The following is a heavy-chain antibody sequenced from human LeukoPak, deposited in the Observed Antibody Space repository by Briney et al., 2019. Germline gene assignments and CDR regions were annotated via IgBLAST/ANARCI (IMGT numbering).Heavy chain of an antibody. CDR3: ARAARIDYDSSGFYFDY. V-gene: IGHV4-39*01. CDR2: IYYSGST. D-gene: IGHD3-22*01. CDR1: GGSISSYY. Sequence: SETLSLTCTVSGGSISSYYWGWIRQPPGKGLEWIGSIYYSGSTYYNPSLKSRVTISVDTSKNQFSLKLSSVTAADTAVYYCARAARIDYDSSGFYFDYWGRGTLVTVSS. J-gene: IGHJ4*02.